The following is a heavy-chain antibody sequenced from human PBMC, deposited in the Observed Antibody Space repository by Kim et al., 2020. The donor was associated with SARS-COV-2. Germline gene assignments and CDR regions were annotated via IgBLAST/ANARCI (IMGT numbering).Heavy chain of an antibody. D-gene: IGHD6-6*01. Sequence: SETLSLTCAVYGGSFSGYYWSWIRQPPGKGLEWIGEINHSGSTNYNPSLKSRVTISVDTSKNQFSLKLSSVTAADTAVYYCARARRGFGSSSVNAFDIWGQGTMVTVSS. CDR2: INHSGST. CDR3: ARARRGFGSSSVNAFDI. CDR1: GGSFSGYY. J-gene: IGHJ3*02. V-gene: IGHV4-34*01.